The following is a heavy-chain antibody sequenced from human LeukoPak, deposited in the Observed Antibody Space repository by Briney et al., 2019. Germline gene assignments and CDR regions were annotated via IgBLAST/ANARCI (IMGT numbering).Heavy chain of an antibody. CDR1: DDSISTHF. CDR3: ARAAIAVAGTFYYYGMDV. Sequence: SETLSLTRTVSDDSISTHFWSWIRQPPGKGLEWIGYIFYSGSTNYNPSLKSRVTMSVDTSKNQFSLKLSSVTAADTAVYYCARAAIAVAGTFYYYGMDVWGQGTTVTVSS. J-gene: IGHJ6*02. V-gene: IGHV4-59*11. D-gene: IGHD6-19*01. CDR2: IFYSGST.